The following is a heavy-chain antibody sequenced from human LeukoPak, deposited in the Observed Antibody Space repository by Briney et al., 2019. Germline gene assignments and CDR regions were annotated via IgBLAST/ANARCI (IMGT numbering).Heavy chain of an antibody. D-gene: IGHD6-13*01. J-gene: IGHJ6*03. Sequence: SETLSLTCAVYGGSFSGYYWSWIRQPPGKGLEWIGEINHSGSTNYNPSLKSRVTISVDTSKNQFSLKLSSVTAADTAVYYCASKVDSSSWYVYYYYMDVWGKGTTVTISS. CDR1: GGSFSGYY. V-gene: IGHV4-34*01. CDR3: ASKVDSSSWYVYYYYMDV. CDR2: INHSGST.